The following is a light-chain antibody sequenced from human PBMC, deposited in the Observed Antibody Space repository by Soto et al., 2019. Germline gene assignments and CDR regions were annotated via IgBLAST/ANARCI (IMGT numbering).Light chain of an antibody. CDR3: QQGYSTHADT. CDR1: QSISNS. J-gene: IGKJ2*01. V-gene: IGKV1-39*01. Sequence: DIQMTQSPSSLSASTGDRVTITCRASQSISNSVNWYQQKPGKAPKLLISAASRLQSGVPSRFIGSGSGTDFTLTITSLQPEDFASYYCQQGYSTHADTFGQGTKLEIK. CDR2: AAS.